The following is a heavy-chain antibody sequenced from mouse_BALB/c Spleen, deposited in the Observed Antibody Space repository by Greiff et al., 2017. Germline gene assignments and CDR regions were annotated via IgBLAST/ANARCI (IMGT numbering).Heavy chain of an antibody. Sequence: EVQLVESGGGLVQPGGSLKLSCAASGFTFSSYGMSWVRQTPDKRLELVATINSNGGSTYYPDSVKGRFTISRDNAKNTLYLQMSSLKSEDTAMYYCARGEIYYGYDVFAYWGQGTLVTVSA. J-gene: IGHJ3*01. CDR3: ARGEIYYGYDVFAY. CDR2: INSNGGST. V-gene: IGHV5-6-3*01. D-gene: IGHD2-2*01. CDR1: GFTFSSYG.